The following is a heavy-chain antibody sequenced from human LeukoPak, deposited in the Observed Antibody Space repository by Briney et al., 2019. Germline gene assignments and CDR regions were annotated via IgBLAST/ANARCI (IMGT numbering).Heavy chain of an antibody. D-gene: IGHD3-3*01. CDR3: AKVGGYYDFWSGYQDYYFDY. CDR2: ISYDGSNK. V-gene: IGHV3-30*04. J-gene: IGHJ4*02. Sequence: GGSLRLSCAASGFTFSNYAMHWVRQAPGKGLEWVAVISYDGSNKYYADSVKGRFTISRDNSKNTLYLQMNSLRAEDTAVYYCAKVGGYYDFWSGYQDYYFDYWGQGTLVTVSS. CDR1: GFTFSNYA.